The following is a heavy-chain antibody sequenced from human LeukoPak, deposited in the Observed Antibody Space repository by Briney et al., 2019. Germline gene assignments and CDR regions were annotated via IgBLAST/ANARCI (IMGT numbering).Heavy chain of an antibody. J-gene: IGHJ4*02. V-gene: IGHV3-74*01. CDR2: INSDGISR. CDR1: GFTFSSYW. D-gene: IGHD5-18*01. Sequence: PGGSLRLSCAASGFTFSSYWMHWVRQAPGKGLVWVSRINSDGISRIYADSVKGRFTISRDNAKNTLYLQMNSLSAEDTAVYYCTRGSGNIYGPFDYWGQGTLVTVSS. CDR3: TRGSGNIYGPFDY.